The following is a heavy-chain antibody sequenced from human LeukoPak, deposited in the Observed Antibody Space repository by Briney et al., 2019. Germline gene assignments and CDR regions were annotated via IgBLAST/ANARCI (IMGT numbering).Heavy chain of an antibody. Sequence: PGGSLRLSCAASGFTFSSYSMNWVRQAPGKGLEWVSGIGGSTYYRDSVKGRFTISRDNSKNTLYLQMNSLRVEDTAVYYCAISSGSYDYWGQGTLVTVSS. V-gene: IGHV3-23*01. CDR1: GFTFSSYS. D-gene: IGHD1-26*01. CDR2: IGGST. J-gene: IGHJ4*02. CDR3: AISSGSYDY.